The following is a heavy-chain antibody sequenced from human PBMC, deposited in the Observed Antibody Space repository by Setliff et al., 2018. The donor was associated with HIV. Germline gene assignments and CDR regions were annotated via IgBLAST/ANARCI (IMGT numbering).Heavy chain of an antibody. CDR2: IIPIFGTA. Sequence: RASVKVSCKASGGPFTSAFNWVRQVPGQGLEWMGGIIPIFGTANYAQNFGGSVTITADQSTTTSYLQLNSLRFEDTAIYYCASDSPAARFEEVEDHYYYFMDVWGKGTTVTVSS. V-gene: IGHV1-69*13. CDR1: GGPFTSA. J-gene: IGHJ6*03. D-gene: IGHD3-10*01. CDR3: ASDSPAARFEEVEDHYYYFMDV.